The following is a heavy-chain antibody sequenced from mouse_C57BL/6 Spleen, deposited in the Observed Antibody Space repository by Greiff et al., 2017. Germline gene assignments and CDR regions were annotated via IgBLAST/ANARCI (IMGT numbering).Heavy chain of an antibody. J-gene: IGHJ1*03. CDR3: GKRDYDYDWYFDV. CDR1: GFSFTSYG. V-gene: IGHV2-5*01. Sequence: QVQLQQSGPGLVQPSQRLSITCTVSGFSFTSYGVHWVRQSHGKGLEWLGVLWSGGSTDYNAAFLSRMSITKDNSKCQVFFKMNSLQSDDNAIYYCGKRDYDYDWYFDVWGTGTTVTVSS. D-gene: IGHD2-4*01. CDR2: LWSGGST.